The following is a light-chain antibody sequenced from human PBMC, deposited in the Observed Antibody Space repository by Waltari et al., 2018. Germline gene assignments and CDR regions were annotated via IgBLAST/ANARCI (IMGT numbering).Light chain of an antibody. CDR3: QQYNLSPLT. CDR1: QSVNTW. J-gene: IGKJ4*01. Sequence: DIQLTQSPSSLSASLGDTVTITCRASQSVNTWLAWYQQKPGSAPRLLIYKASALQSGVPARFSGSGSGADFSLTITDLQLDDSATYYCQQYNLSPLTFGGGTKVEI. V-gene: IGKV1-5*03. CDR2: KAS.